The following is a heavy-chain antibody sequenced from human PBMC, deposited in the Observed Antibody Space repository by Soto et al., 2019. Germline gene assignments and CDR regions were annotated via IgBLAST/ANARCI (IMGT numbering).Heavy chain of an antibody. J-gene: IGHJ6*02. CDR1: GYSFTIYW. CDR3: AISYGMDD. CDR2: IYPGDSDT. V-gene: IGHV5-51*01. Sequence: PGESLVISCPGSGYSFTIYWIGWVLQMPGKGLEWMGIIYPGDSDTRYSPSFQGQVTISADKYISTAYLQWISLKASDTAMYYCAISYGMDDWGQGTTVTVSS.